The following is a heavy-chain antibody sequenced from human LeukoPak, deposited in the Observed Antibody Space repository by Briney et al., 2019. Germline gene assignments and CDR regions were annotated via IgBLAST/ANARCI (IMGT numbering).Heavy chain of an antibody. J-gene: IGHJ3*01. CDR3: ARPNITSYYDSRGYDAFDV. V-gene: IGHV5-51*01. CDR2: IYPDDSDT. Sequence: GESLKISCKGSGYLFNAYWIAWVRPMPGKGLEWMGIIYPDDSDTRYSPSFQGQVTISADKSVRTAYLQWSSLKASDTAMYYCARPNITSYYDSRGYDAFDVWGQGTMVTVSS. CDR1: GYLFNAYW. D-gene: IGHD3-22*01.